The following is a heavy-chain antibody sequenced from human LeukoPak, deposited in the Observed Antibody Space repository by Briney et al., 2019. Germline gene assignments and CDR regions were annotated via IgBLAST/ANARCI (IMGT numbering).Heavy chain of an antibody. J-gene: IGHJ4*02. CDR2: FYSGGTT. V-gene: IGHV3-53*01. D-gene: IGHD3/OR15-3a*01. Sequence: PGGSLRLSCAASGFTVSSNYMSWVRQAPGKGLEWVSVFYSGGTTNYADSVKGRFTISRDNAKNTLYLQMNSLRVEDTALYYCARGGTGLAYWGQGTLVTVSS. CDR3: ARGGTGLAY. CDR1: GFTVSSNY.